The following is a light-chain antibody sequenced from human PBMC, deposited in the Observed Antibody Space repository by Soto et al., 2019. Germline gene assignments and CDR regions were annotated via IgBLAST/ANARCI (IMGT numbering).Light chain of an antibody. CDR3: HQRRNWPLT. V-gene: IGKV3-11*01. CDR2: DAS. J-gene: IGKJ4*02. Sequence: EIVLTQSPATLSLSPGERATLSCMASQSVSSYLAWYQQKPGQAPRLLIYDASSRATGIPARFSGSGAGTGFTLTISSLEPEDFAVYYCHQRRNWPLTFGGGTKVEIK. CDR1: QSVSSY.